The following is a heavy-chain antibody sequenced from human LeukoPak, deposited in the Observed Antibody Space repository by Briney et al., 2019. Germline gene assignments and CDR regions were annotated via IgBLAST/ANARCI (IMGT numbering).Heavy chain of an antibody. J-gene: IGHJ1*01. CDR1: GDSVSRSDSY. CDR2: IYYSGRT. Sequence: SETLSLTCTIFGDSVSRSDSYWDWIRRPPGKGLEWIGTIYYSGRTYYSPSLKSRVTLSVDMSNNQFSLTLSSVTAADPALYFCARRRYYDSSGYLEWGQGTLVTVSS. CDR3: ARRRYYDSSGYLE. V-gene: IGHV4-39*01. D-gene: IGHD3-22*01.